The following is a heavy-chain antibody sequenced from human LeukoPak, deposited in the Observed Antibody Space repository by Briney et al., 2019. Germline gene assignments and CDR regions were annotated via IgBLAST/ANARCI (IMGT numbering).Heavy chain of an antibody. J-gene: IGHJ6*03. CDR1: GGTFSSYA. CDR3: ASRRDGYNSGYYYYMDV. D-gene: IGHD5-24*01. V-gene: IGHV1-69*01. Sequence: ASVKVSCKASGGTFSSYAISWVRQAPGQGLEWMGGIIPIFGTANYAQKFQGRVTITADESTSTAYMELSSLRSEDTAVYYCASRRDGYNSGYYYYMDVWGKGTTVTISS. CDR2: IIPIFGTA.